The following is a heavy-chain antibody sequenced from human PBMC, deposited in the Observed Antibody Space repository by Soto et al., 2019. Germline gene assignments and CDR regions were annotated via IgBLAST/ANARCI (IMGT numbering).Heavy chain of an antibody. CDR1: GFTFSSHA. CDR2: IHSIRSII. V-gene: IGHV3-48*02. CDR3: ARDARNADYDY. J-gene: IGHJ4*02. D-gene: IGHD3-16*01. Sequence: EVQLVESGGGLVQPGGSLRLSCAVSGFTFSSHAMNWVRQAPGKGLEWVAYIHSIRSIIYYADSVKGRFTISRDNAKNSPYLQMDSLRDEDTAVYYCARDARNADYDYWGQGTLVTVSS.